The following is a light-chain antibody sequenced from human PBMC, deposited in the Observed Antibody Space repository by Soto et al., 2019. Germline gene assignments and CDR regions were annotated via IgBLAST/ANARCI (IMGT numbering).Light chain of an antibody. CDR3: QQYGSPPIT. Sequence: LSQSPGARSSSPGEVCTLSCRSSQSVTSNYLAWYQKKPGQAPRLLFFGASIRATGLPDRFSGGGSGTDFTLTISRLEPEDFAVYYCQQYGSPPITFGQGTRLEIK. CDR2: GAS. V-gene: IGKV3-20*01. CDR1: QSVTSNY. J-gene: IGKJ5*01.